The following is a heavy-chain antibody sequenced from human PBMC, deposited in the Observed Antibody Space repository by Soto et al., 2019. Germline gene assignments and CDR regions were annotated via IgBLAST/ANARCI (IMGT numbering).Heavy chain of an antibody. J-gene: IGHJ3*02. D-gene: IGHD4-17*01. CDR1: GGSISSGGYY. Sequence: QVQLQESGPGLVKPSQTLSLTCTVSGGSISSGGYYWSWIRQHPGKGLEWIGYIYYSGSTYYNPSLKSRVTISVDTSKNQFSLKLSSVTAADTAVYYCASDRPRGDYEWDAFDIWGQGTMVTVSS. CDR3: ASDRPRGDYEWDAFDI. V-gene: IGHV4-31*03. CDR2: IYYSGST.